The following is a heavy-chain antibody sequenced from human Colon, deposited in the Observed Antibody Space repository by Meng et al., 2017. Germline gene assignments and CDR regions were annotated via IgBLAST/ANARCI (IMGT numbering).Heavy chain of an antibody. CDR3: SRCSGGSCYGGSVH. J-gene: IGHJ4*02. V-gene: IGHV3-49*04. CDR1: GFNFGDFA. D-gene: IGHD2-15*01. Sequence: GESLKISCTASGFNFGDFALSWVRQAPGKGLEWVGFIKSKPYGGTAEYVASVKGRFIISRDDSKSSVYLQMNNLKTEDTAVYFCSRCSGGSCYGGSVHWGQGTLVTVSS. CDR2: IKSKPYGGTA.